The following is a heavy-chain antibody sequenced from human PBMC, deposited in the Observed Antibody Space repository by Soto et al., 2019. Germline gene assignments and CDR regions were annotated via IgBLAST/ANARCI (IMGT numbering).Heavy chain of an antibody. Sequence: DVQLLDSGGGLVQPGGSLRLSCAASGFTFNNYAMSWVRQAPGKGLEWVSTISVSGANTYYADSVKGRFTISRDDSKNTLYLQMNSLGAEDTAVYYCAKDLGLGVIAGYPHDCWGQGTLVIVSS. V-gene: IGHV3-23*01. CDR3: AKDLGLGVIAGYPHDC. CDR1: GFTFNNYA. D-gene: IGHD3-9*01. CDR2: ISVSGANT. J-gene: IGHJ4*02.